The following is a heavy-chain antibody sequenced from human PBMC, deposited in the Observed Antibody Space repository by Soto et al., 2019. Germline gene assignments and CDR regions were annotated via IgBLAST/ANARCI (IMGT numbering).Heavy chain of an antibody. CDR2: ISGSGGST. CDR1: GFTFSSYA. CDR3: AKHGRYYYNAMDV. Sequence: PGGSLRLSCAASGFTFSSYAMSWVRQAPGKGLEWVSAISGSGGSTYYADSLKGRFTISRDNSKNTLYLQMNSLRAEDTAVYYCAKHGRYYYNAMDVWGQGTTVTVSS. V-gene: IGHV3-23*01. J-gene: IGHJ6*02. D-gene: IGHD1-26*01.